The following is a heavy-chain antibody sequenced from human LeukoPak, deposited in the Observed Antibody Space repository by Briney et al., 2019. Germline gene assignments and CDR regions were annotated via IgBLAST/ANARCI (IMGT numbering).Heavy chain of an antibody. J-gene: IGHJ4*02. CDR3: TTAPGDPPWY. V-gene: IGHV3-15*01. D-gene: IGHD3-10*01. CDR2: IKSKTDGGTP. Sequence: GGSLRLSCAASGFTFSSAWMTWVRQAPGKGLEWVGRIKSKTDGGTPDYAAPVKGRFTISRDDSENTLFLHMNSLKTEDTAVYYCTTAPGDPPWYWGQGTLVTVSS. CDR1: GFTFSSAW.